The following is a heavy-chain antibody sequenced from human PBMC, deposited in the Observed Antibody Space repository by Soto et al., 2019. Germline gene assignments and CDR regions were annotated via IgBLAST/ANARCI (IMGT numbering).Heavy chain of an antibody. Sequence: QVQLVQYGAEVRKPGASVKVSCKASGHTLASYDINWVRQATGQGLEWLGWMTPDSGDTGYAQKFQGRVTMTWDTSITTAYMELSSLISDDTAVYYCARDPFYGWFDSWGQGTLVTVSS. D-gene: IGHD3-16*01. J-gene: IGHJ5*01. CDR3: ARDPFYGWFDS. CDR2: MTPDSGDT. V-gene: IGHV1-8*01. CDR1: GHTLASYD.